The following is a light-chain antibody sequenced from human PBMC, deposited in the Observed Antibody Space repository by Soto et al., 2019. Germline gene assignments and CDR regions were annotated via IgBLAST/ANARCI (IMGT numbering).Light chain of an antibody. CDR2: AAS. J-gene: IGKJ4*01. Sequence: DIQMTQSPSSLSASVGDRVTLTCRASQDISNYLAWYQQKPVKVPKLLIFAASTLQSGVPSRFSGGASETDFSLTISSLQPEDVATYYCQKYNSAPLTFGGGTKVEIK. CDR3: QKYNSAPLT. CDR1: QDISNY. V-gene: IGKV1-27*01.